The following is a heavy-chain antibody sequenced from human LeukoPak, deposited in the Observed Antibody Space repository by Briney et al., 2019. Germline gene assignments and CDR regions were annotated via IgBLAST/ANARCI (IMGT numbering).Heavy chain of an antibody. CDR1: GFTFSSYE. CDR3: ARDIYYYDSSGYYFPGGSDY. D-gene: IGHD3-22*01. CDR2: ISSSGSTI. J-gene: IGHJ4*02. V-gene: IGHV3-48*03. Sequence: QPGGSLRLSCAASGFTFSSYEMNWVRQAPGKGLEWVSYISSSGSTIYYADSVKGRFTISRDNAKNSLYLQMNSLRAEDTAVYYCARDIYYYDSSGYYFPGGSDYWGQGTLVTVSS.